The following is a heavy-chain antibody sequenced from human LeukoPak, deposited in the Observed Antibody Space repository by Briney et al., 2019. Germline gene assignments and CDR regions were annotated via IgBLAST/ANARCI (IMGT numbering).Heavy chain of an antibody. Sequence: PSQTLSLTCSVSGGSITSGTYCWSWIRQPAGKGLEWIGSIYYSGSTYYNPSLKSRVTISVDTSKNQFSLKLSSVTAADTAVYYCAGVEVYSSSSIDYWGQGTLVTVSS. CDR2: IYYSGST. D-gene: IGHD6-13*01. J-gene: IGHJ4*02. CDR3: AGVEVYSSSSIDY. V-gene: IGHV4-61*02. CDR1: GGSITSGTYC.